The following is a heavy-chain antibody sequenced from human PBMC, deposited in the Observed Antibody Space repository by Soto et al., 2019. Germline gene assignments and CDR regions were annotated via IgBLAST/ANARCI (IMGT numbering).Heavy chain of an antibody. CDR1: GYTFTSYG. CDR3: ALDISTYSYGSSGYRYYYYYGMDV. V-gene: IGHV1-18*01. Sequence: ASVKVSYKASGYTFTSYGISWVRQAPGQGLEWMGWISAYNGNTNYAQKLQGRVTMTTDTSTSTAYMELRSLRSDDTAVYYCALDISTYSYGSSGYRYYYYYGMDVLGQGTTVAVCS. J-gene: IGHJ6*02. CDR2: ISAYNGNT. D-gene: IGHD3-22*01.